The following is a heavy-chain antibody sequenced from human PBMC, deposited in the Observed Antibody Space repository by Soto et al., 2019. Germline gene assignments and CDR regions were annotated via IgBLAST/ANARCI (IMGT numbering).Heavy chain of an antibody. CDR3: ERVEELRFLEWPRGGMAV. CDR2: MIPIFGTA. CDR1: GGTFSSYG. D-gene: IGHD3-3*01. Sequence: SVKVSCKGSGGTFSSYGISWVRQAPGQGLEWIGGMIPIFGTANYAENFHGRVTSTADDSTRTAYMELSILSSEDTAVYYFERVEELRFLEWPRGGMAVRRQRTTVTVSS. V-gene: IGHV1-69*13. J-gene: IGHJ6*01.